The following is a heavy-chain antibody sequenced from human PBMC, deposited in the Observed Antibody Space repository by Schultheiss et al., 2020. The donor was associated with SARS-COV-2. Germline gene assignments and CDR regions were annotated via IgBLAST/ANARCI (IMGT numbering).Heavy chain of an antibody. CDR2: IIPLFETA. Sequence: SVKVSCKTSRGTFSSYTISWVRQAPGQGLEWMGGIIPLFETANYAQKFQGRVTITADESTSTAYMELSSLRSEDTAVYYCATYYYGSETYDYWGQGTLVTVSS. D-gene: IGHD3-10*01. CDR3: ATYYYGSETYDY. J-gene: IGHJ4*02. V-gene: IGHV1-69*13. CDR1: RGTFSSYT.